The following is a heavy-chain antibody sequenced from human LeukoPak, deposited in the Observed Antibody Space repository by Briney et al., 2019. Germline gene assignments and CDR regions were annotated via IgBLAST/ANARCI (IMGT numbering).Heavy chain of an antibody. V-gene: IGHV4-4*07. CDR3: ARTSARGAQFDY. CDR2: IYSSGST. Sequence: PSETLSLTCTVSGGSISSYYWSWIRQPAGKGLEWIGRIYSSGSTNYNPSLKTRVTMSVDTSKNQFSLNLTSVTAADTAVYYCARTSARGAQFDYWSQGTLVTVSS. D-gene: IGHD3-10*01. CDR1: GGSISSYY. J-gene: IGHJ4*02.